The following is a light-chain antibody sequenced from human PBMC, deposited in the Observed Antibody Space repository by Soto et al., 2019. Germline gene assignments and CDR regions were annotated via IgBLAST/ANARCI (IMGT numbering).Light chain of an antibody. CDR3: QQSYNLPRT. Sequence: DILLTQSPAPLSGSVGDRVTITCQASQSIDNYLNWYQQKPGKAPKVLIFAASSLQSGVPSRFSGSGSGTDFTLTISSLQPEDFATYYCQQSYNLPRTFGQGTRLEIK. J-gene: IGKJ5*01. CDR2: AAS. V-gene: IGKV1-39*01. CDR1: QSIDNY.